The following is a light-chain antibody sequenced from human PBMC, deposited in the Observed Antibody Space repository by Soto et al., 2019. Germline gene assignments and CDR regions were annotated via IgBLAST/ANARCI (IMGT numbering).Light chain of an antibody. V-gene: IGLV2-11*01. J-gene: IGLJ3*02. CDR1: SSDFRGYHY. Sequence: QSALPQPRSVSGSPGQSVTISCTGTSSDFRGYHYVSWYQHHPGKAPKVIIYDVTKRPSGVPDRFSGSKSGNTASLTISGLQTDDEADYYCCSSAGRYTWMFGGGTKLTVL. CDR3: CSSAGRYTWM. CDR2: DVT.